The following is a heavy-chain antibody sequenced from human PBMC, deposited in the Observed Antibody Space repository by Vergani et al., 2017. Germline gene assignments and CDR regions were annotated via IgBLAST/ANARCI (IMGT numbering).Heavy chain of an antibody. CDR2: IYTSGST. V-gene: IGHV4-4*07. D-gene: IGHD6-13*01. J-gene: IGHJ6*02. Sequence: QVQLQESGPGLVKPSETLSLTCTVSGGSISSYYWSWIRQPAGKGLEWIGRIYTSGSTNYNPSLKSRVTISVDTSKNQFALKLSAVTAADTAVYYCARESWSVYYGMDVWGQGTTVTVSS. CDR1: GGSISSYY. CDR3: ARESWSVYYGMDV.